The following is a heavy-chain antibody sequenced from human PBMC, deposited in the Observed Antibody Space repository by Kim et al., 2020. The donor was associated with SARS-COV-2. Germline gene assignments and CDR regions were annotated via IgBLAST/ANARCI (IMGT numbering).Heavy chain of an antibody. V-gene: IGHV3-53*01. CDR2: LYSTGEV. CDR1: GFSVSTNY. J-gene: IGHJ6*02. D-gene: IGHD3-16*01. Sequence: GGSLRLSCAASGFSVSTNYMGWVRQAPGKGLEWISVLYSTGEVYYADFVKGRFTTSRDDSKNTLYLQVNRLRAEDTAVYYCTSPIATVMTRYYYYYGVDVGGQGTTVTVSS. CDR3: TSPIATVMTRYYYYYGVDV.